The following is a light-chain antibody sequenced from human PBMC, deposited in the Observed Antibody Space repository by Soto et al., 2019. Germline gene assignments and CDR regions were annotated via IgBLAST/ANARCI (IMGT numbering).Light chain of an antibody. CDR2: DAS. V-gene: IGKV3-11*01. Sequence: EIVLTQSPGTLSVSPGERVTLSCRASQSISSSLAWYKKRPGQPPRLLIPDASQRAAGIPARFSGSGFGTDFTLTISSLEPEDAAVYYCQQRSNWPPITFGQGTRLE. J-gene: IGKJ5*01. CDR1: QSISSS. CDR3: QQRSNWPPIT.